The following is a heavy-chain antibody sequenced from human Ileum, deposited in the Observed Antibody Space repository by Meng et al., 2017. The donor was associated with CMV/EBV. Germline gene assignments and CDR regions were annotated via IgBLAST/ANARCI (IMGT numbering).Heavy chain of an antibody. V-gene: IGHV3-66*01. Sequence: GAVIVVPGRSPRLSCAASGFTVSGNSMNWVRQAPGKGLEWVSLMYSSGSTKYADSVKGRFTISRDNSKNTLYLQMNSLRVEDTAVYYCAGDGGFSDPWGQGTLVTVSS. CDR3: AGDGGFSDP. CDR2: MYSSGST. CDR1: GFTVSGNS. J-gene: IGHJ5*02. D-gene: IGHD3-16*01.